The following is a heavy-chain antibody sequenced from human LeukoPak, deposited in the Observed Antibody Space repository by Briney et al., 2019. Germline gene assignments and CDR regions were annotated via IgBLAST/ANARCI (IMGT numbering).Heavy chain of an antibody. CDR1: GGSISSYY. V-gene: IGHV4-38-2*02. D-gene: IGHD3-3*01. Sequence: ETLSLTCTVSGGSISSYYWSWIRQPPGKGLEWIGSIYHSGSTYYNPSLKSRVTISVDTSKNQFSLKLSSVTAADTAVYYCARDRTGNYDFWSGQSSPFDYWGQGTLVTVSS. CDR3: ARDRTGNYDFWSGQSSPFDY. CDR2: IYHSGST. J-gene: IGHJ4*02.